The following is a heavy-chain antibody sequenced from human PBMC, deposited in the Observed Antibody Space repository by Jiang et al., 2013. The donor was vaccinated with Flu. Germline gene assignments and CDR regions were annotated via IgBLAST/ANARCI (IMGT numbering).Heavy chain of an antibody. V-gene: IGHV3-72*01. CDR3: ARDGMKGGDLDP. CDR1: GFTFSDHH. CDR2: IRNKAENYAT. J-gene: IGHJ5*02. D-gene: IGHD2-21*01. Sequence: VQLLESGGGLVQPGGSPRLSCVASGFTFSDHHMDWVRQAPGMGLEWVGRIRNKAENYATEYAASVRGRFTISRDDSKNSVYLQLNSLKGEDTAMYFCARDGMKGGDLDPWGQGTLVTVSS.